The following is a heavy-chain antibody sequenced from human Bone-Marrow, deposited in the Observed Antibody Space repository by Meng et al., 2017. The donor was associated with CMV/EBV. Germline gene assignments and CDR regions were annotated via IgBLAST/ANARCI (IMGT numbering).Heavy chain of an antibody. J-gene: IGHJ6*02. CDR1: GFTFSSYS. V-gene: IGHV3-21*01. D-gene: IGHD3-3*01. Sequence: GESLKISCAASGFTFSSYSMNWVRQAPGKGLEWVSSISSSSSYIYYADSVKGRFTISRDNAKNSLYLQMNSLRAEDTAVYYCAREGDRITIFGVAPFTYGMDGWGQGTTVTVSS. CDR2: ISSSSSYI. CDR3: AREGDRITIFGVAPFTYGMDG.